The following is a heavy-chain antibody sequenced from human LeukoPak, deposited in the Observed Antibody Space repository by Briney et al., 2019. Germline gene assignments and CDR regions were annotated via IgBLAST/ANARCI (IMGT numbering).Heavy chain of an antibody. CDR3: ARDPPSMIVVVSWYFDL. CDR2: IKQDGSEK. J-gene: IGHJ2*01. Sequence: GGSLRLSCAASGFTFGTYWMSWVRQAPGKGLEWVANIKQDGSEKYYVDSVKGRFTISRDNARNSLYLQMNSLRAEDTAVYYCARDPPSMIVVVSWYFDLWGRGTPVTVSS. D-gene: IGHD3-22*01. CDR1: GFTFGTYW. V-gene: IGHV3-7*01.